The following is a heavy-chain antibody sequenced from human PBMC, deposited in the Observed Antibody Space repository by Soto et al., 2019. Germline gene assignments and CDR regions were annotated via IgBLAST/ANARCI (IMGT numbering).Heavy chain of an antibody. CDR2: IYPSGTT. CDR1: GGSIHNGANY. V-gene: IGHV4-30-4*01. Sequence: QVQLQESGPGLVKPSQTLSLTCTVSGGSIHNGANYLSWVRQSPGKGLEWIGCIYPSGTTYHNPSLQSRLTISADMSKNQFSLKLKSVTAADTAVYYCVRETYRNRGWYGFDTWGRGTLVTVSS. CDR3: VRETYRNRGWYGFDT. D-gene: IGHD6-19*01. J-gene: IGHJ5*02.